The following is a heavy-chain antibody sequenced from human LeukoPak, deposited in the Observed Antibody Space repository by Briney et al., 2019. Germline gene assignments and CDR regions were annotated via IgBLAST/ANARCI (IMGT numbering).Heavy chain of an antibody. CDR2: ISGSGGST. CDR1: GFTFSSYA. Sequence: GGSLRLSWAASGFTFSSYAMSWVRQAPGKGLEWVSGISGSGGSTYYVDSVKGRFTISRDNSKNTLYLQMNSLRAEDTAVYYCAKDALISFRGAWSQSDSWGQGTLVTVSS. CDR3: AKDALISFRGAWSQSDS. V-gene: IGHV3-23*01. D-gene: IGHD3-16*02. J-gene: IGHJ4*02.